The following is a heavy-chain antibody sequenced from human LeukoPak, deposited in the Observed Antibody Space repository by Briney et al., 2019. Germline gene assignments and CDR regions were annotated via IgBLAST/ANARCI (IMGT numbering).Heavy chain of an antibody. CDR3: ARVDIVATLY. CDR2: IYYSGST. V-gene: IGHV4-30-4*01. Sequence: SKTLSLTCTVSGGSISSGDYYWSWIRRPPGKGLEWIGYIYYSGSTYYNPSLKSRVTISVDTSKNQFSLKLSSVTAADTAVYYCARVDIVATLYWGQGTLLTVSA. J-gene: IGHJ4*02. D-gene: IGHD5-12*01. CDR1: GGSISSGDYY.